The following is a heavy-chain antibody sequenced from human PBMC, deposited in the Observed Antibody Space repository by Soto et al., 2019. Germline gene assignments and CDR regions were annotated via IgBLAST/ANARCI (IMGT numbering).Heavy chain of an antibody. D-gene: IGHD6-13*01. V-gene: IGHV3-53*01. CDR3: ARKSGIAAAGIYYHGMDV. CDR1: GFTVSSNY. Sequence: LRLSCAASGFTVSSNYMSWVRQAPGKGLEWVSVIYSGGSTYYADSVKGRFTISRDNSKNTLYLQMNSLRAEDTAVYYCARKSGIAAAGIYYHGMDVWGQGTTVTVSS. J-gene: IGHJ6*02. CDR2: IYSGGST.